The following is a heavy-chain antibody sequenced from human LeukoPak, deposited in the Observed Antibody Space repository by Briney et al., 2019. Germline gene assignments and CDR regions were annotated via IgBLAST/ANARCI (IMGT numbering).Heavy chain of an antibody. CDR2: INHSGST. V-gene: IGHV4-34*01. J-gene: IGHJ4*02. Sequence: SETLSLTCAVYGGSFSGYYWSWIRQPPGKGLEWIGEINHSGSTNYNPSLKSRVTISVDTSKNQFSLKLSSVTAADTAVYYCARGNSSGYYYGYFDYWGQGTLVTVSS. CDR3: ARGNSSGYYYGYFDY. CDR1: GGSFSGYY. D-gene: IGHD3-22*01.